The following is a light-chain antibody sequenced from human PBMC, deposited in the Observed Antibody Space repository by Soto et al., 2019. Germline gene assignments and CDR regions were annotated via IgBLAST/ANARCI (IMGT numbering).Light chain of an antibody. CDR2: GVS. Sequence: EIVLTQSPGTRSFYPWGIATLSCRVSQSVSSSYLAWYQQKPGQAPRLLIFGVSSRDTGTPDRFSGSGSETEFTLTISGLQPDDFASYYCQQYNSYSWTFGQGTKVDIK. J-gene: IGKJ1*01. CDR3: QQYNSYSWT. CDR1: QSVSSSY. V-gene: IGKV3-20*01.